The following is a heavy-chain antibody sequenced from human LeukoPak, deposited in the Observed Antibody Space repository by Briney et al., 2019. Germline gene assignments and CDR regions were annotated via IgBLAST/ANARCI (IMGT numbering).Heavy chain of an antibody. CDR1: GFTFSSYG. CDR2: IWYDGNNK. CDR3: ARDFVVERGRYFDY. J-gene: IGHJ4*02. Sequence: GRSLRLSCAASGFTFSSYGMHWVRQAPGKGLEWVAVIWYDGNNKYYTDSVKGRFTISRDNSKNTFDLQMNSLRAEDTAVYYCARDFVVERGRYFDYWGQGTLVTVSS. V-gene: IGHV3-33*01. D-gene: IGHD2-15*01.